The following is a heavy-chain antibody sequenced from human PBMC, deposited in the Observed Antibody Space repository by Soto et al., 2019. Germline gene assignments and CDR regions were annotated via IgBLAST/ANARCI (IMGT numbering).Heavy chain of an antibody. J-gene: IGHJ4*02. Sequence: AYAASVKGRVTISRDDSKNMAYLQMNSLKTEDTAVYYCTPMAGIDYWGQGTLVTVSS. CDR3: TPMAGIDY. V-gene: IGHV3-73*01. D-gene: IGHD6-19*01.